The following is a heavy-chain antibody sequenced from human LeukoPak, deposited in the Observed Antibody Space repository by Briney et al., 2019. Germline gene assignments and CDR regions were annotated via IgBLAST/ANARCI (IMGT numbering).Heavy chain of an antibody. CDR3: ARGGGSYYSANCFDY. D-gene: IGHD1-26*01. J-gene: IGHJ4*02. CDR1: GFTFSSYW. V-gene: IGHV3-7*03. Sequence: GSLRLSCAASGFTFSSYWMNWARQAPGKGLEWVASINHNGNVNYYVDSVKGRFTISRDNAKNSLYLQMSNLRAEDTAVYFCARGGGSYYSANCFDYWGQGTLVTVSS. CDR2: INHNGNVN.